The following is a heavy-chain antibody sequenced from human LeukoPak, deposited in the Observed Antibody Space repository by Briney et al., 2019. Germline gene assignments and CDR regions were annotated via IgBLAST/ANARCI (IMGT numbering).Heavy chain of an antibody. J-gene: IGHJ3*02. D-gene: IGHD1-26*01. CDR3: AARSGGSYRDAFDI. Sequence: ASVKVSYKASGFTFTSSAMQWVRQARGQRLEWIGWIVVGSGNTNYAQKFQERVTITRDMSTSTAYMELSSLRSEDTAVYYCAARSGGSYRDAFDIWGQGTMVTVSS. V-gene: IGHV1-58*02. CDR1: GFTFTSSA. CDR2: IVVGSGNT.